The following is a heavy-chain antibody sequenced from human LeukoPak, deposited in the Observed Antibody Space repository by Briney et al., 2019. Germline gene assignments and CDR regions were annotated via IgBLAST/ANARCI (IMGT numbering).Heavy chain of an antibody. D-gene: IGHD1-26*01. Sequence: SETLSLTRTVSGGSISSGGYYWSWIRQHPGKGLEWIGYIYYSGSTYYNPSLKSRVTISVDTSKNQFSLKLSSVTAADTAVYYCARVEGYSPRAFDIWGQGTMVTVSS. CDR2: IYYSGST. V-gene: IGHV4-31*03. CDR1: GGSISSGGYY. CDR3: ARVEGYSPRAFDI. J-gene: IGHJ3*02.